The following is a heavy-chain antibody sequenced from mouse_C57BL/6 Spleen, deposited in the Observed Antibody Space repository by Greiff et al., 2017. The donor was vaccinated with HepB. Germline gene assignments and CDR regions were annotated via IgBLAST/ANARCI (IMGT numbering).Heavy chain of an antibody. V-gene: IGHV1-20*01. CDR1: GYSFTGYF. CDR3: ARNYGSSYDAMDY. J-gene: IGHJ4*01. CDR2: INPYNGDT. Sequence: VQLKESGPELVKPGDSVKISCKASGYSFTGYFMNWVMQSHGKSLEWIGRINPYNGDTFYNQKFKGKATLTVDKSSSTAHMELRSLTSEDSAVYYWARNYGSSYDAMDYWGQRTSVTVSS. D-gene: IGHD1-1*01.